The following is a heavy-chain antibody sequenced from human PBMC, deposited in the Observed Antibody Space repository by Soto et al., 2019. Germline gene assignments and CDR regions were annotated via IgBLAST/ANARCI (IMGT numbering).Heavy chain of an antibody. D-gene: IGHD3-22*01. V-gene: IGHV1-46*01. Sequence: ASEKVSCKASGYTFTSYYMHWVRQAPGQGLEWMGIINPSGGSTDYAQRFKGRVTMTRDTSTSTVYMELSSLRSEDTAVYYCARDRAINMISTFDNWGQGTPVTVSS. J-gene: IGHJ4*02. CDR3: ARDRAINMISTFDN. CDR2: INPSGGST. CDR1: GYTFTSYY.